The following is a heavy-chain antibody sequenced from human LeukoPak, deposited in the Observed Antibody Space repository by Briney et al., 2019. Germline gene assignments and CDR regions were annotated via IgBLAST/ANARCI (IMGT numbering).Heavy chain of an antibody. CDR2: IKQDGSVN. D-gene: IGHD1-26*01. J-gene: IGHJ4*02. CDR1: GFTFSTYG. Sequence: GGSLRLSCAASGFTFSTYGMHWVRQAPGKGLEWVANIKQDGSVNNYVDSVKGRFTISRDNAKNSLYLQMNSLRAEDTAVYYCARGGSMIDYWGQGTLVTVSS. CDR3: ARGGSMIDY. V-gene: IGHV3-7*03.